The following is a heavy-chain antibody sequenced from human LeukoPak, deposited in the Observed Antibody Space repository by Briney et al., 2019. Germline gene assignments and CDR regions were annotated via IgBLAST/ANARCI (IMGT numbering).Heavy chain of an antibody. V-gene: IGHV4-59*01. CDR2: IYYSGST. Sequence: PSETLSLTCTVSGGSISSYYWSWIRQPPGKGLEWIGYIYYSGSTNYNPSLKSRVTISVDTSKNQFSLKLSSVTAADTAVYYCAAGSLGPYDAFDIWGQGTMVTVSS. CDR3: AAGSLGPYDAFDI. J-gene: IGHJ3*02. CDR1: GGSISSYY. D-gene: IGHD2-15*01.